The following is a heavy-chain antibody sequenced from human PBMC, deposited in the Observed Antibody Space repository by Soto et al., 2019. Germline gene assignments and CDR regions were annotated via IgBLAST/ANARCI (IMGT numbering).Heavy chain of an antibody. Sequence: QVQLVQSGAEVKKPGSSVKVSCKASGGTFSSYAISWVRQAPGQGLEWMGGIIPIFGTANYAQKFQGRVTITADESTSTAYVELRSMRSEDADVYYCAREGPFNVDIVATIGLYYVMDVWGQGTTVTGSS. D-gene: IGHD5-12*01. CDR1: GGTFSSYA. CDR3: AREGPFNVDIVATIGLYYVMDV. J-gene: IGHJ6*02. CDR2: IIPIFGTA. V-gene: IGHV1-69*01.